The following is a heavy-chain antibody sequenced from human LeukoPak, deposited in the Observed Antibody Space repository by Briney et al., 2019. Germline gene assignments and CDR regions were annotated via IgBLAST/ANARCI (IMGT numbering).Heavy chain of an antibody. D-gene: IGHD5-18*01. CDR1: GYTFTSYG. CDR3: ARESGYSYGPDFDY. CDR2: ISAYNGNT. J-gene: IGHJ4*02. V-gene: IGHV1-18*01. Sequence: ASVTVSCKASGYTFTSYGISWVRQAPGQGLEWMGWISAYNGNTNYAQKLQGRVTMTTDTSTSTAYTELRSLRSDDTAVYYCARESGYSYGPDFDYWGQGTLVTVSS.